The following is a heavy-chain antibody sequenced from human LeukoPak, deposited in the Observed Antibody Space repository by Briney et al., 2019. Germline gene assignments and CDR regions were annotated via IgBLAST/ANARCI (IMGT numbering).Heavy chain of an antibody. D-gene: IGHD6-19*01. CDR3: AAGSNSGWYALDY. J-gene: IGHJ4*02. Sequence: SETLSLTSAVYGGSFSGYYWSWIRPPPGKGREWIGEINHSGSTNYNPSLKSRGTLSVDTSNNQFSLKLSSVTAEDTAVYYCAAGSNSGWYALDYWGQGTLVTVSS. CDR2: INHSGST. CDR1: GGSFSGYY. V-gene: IGHV4-34*01.